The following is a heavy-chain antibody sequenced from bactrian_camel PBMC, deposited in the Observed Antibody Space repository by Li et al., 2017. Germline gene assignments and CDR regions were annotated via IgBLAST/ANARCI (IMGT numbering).Heavy chain of an antibody. Sequence: HVQLVESGGGSVQAGGSLRLSCEVYGYTGSGYCIGWFRRAPGKQREVVATIDSVGFTTYGDAVRGRFTISKDNDKTVYLEMNNLQPEDTAMYYCAATTPFGIRWFQDWSDRSLNTHWGQGTQVTVS. CDR3: AATTPFGIRWFQDWSDRSLNTH. V-gene: IGHV3S53*01. CDR2: IDSVGFT. CDR1: GYTGSGYC. J-gene: IGHJ4*01. D-gene: IGHD8*01.